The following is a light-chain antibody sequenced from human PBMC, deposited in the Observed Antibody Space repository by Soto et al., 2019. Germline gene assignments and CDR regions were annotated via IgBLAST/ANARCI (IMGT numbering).Light chain of an antibody. Sequence: EIVLTQSPGTLSLSPGERATLSCRASHTISSSYLAWYQQKPGQAPRLLMYGISRRATGIPDRFSGSGSGTDFPLTITRLEPEDLAVYYCQQYVTSSPRTFGQGTKVEIK. CDR3: QQYVTSSPRT. CDR2: GIS. J-gene: IGKJ1*01. V-gene: IGKV3-20*01. CDR1: HTISSSY.